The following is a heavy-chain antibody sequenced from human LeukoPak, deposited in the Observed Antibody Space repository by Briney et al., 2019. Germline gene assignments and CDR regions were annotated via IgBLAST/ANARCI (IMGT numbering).Heavy chain of an antibody. CDR2: ISGSGGST. V-gene: IGHV3-23*01. CDR1: GFTFSSYA. CDR3: AKLSSRDYFDY. Sequence: GGSLRLSCAASGFTFSSYAMSWVRQAPGKGLEWVSAISGSGGSTYYADSVKGRFTISRDNSKNTLYLQMSSLRAEDTAVCYCAKLSSRDYFDYWGQGTLVTVSS. J-gene: IGHJ4*02. D-gene: IGHD3-16*02.